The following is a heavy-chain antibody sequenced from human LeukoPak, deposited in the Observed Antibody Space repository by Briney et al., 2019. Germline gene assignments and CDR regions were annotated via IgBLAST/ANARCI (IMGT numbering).Heavy chain of an antibody. J-gene: IGHJ5*02. CDR2: IYYSGST. Sequence: PSETLSLTCTVSGGSVSSYYWSWIRQPPGKGLEWIAYIYYSGSTEYNPSLKSRVTISLDRSKNQFSLKLRSMTAADTAVYYCARLQVHCGGDCYTRWFDPWGQGTLVTVSS. D-gene: IGHD2-21*02. CDR3: ARLQVHCGGDCYTRWFDP. V-gene: IGHV4-59*08. CDR1: GGSVSSYY.